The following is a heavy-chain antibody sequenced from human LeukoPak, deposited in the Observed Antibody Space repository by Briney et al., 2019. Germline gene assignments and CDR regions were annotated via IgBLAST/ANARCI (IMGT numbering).Heavy chain of an antibody. CDR3: ARGDDDYGNDY. CDR1: GFTLSSYD. V-gene: IGHV3-33*08. D-gene: IGHD4-17*01. Sequence: PGRSLRLSCAASGFTLSSYDMHWVRQAPGKGLEWVAIIWYDGSNKYYADSVKGRFTISRDNSKNTLYLQMNSLRAEDTAVYYCARGDDDYGNDYWGQGTLVTVSS. J-gene: IGHJ4*02. CDR2: IWYDGSNK.